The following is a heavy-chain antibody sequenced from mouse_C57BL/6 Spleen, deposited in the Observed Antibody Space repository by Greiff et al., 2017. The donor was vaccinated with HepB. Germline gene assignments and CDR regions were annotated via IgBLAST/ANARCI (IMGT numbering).Heavy chain of an antibody. CDR1: GYTFTSYW. CDR2: IDPSDSYT. D-gene: IGHD1-1*01. CDR3: ARGGNYYGSSFDY. V-gene: IGHV1-59*01. J-gene: IGHJ2*01. Sequence: VQLQQPGAELVRPGPSVKLSCKASGYTFTSYWMHWVKQRPGQGLEWIGVIDPSDSYTNYNQKFKGKATLTVDTSSSTAYMQLSSLTSEDSAVYYCARGGNYYGSSFDYWGQGTTLTVSS.